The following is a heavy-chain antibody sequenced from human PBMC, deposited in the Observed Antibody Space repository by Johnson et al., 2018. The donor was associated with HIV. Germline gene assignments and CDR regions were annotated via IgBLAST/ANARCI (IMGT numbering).Heavy chain of an antibody. Sequence: QVQLVESGGGVVQPGRSLRLSCAASGFTFSSYGMLWVRQAPGKGLDWVAFIWYDGSKTYYGDSVKGRFTISRDNSKNTLYLQMNSLRAEDTAVYYCATSTASDAFDIWGQGTMVTVS. V-gene: IGHV3-33*01. J-gene: IGHJ3*02. CDR2: IWYDGSKT. CDR1: GFTFSSYG. D-gene: IGHD1-1*01. CDR3: ATSTASDAFDI.